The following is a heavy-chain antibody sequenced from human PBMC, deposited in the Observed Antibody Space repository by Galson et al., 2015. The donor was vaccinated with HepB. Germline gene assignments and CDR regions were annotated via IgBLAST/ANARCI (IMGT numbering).Heavy chain of an antibody. Sequence: SLRLSCAASGFTFSSYGMHWVRQAPGKGLEWVAVIWYDGSNKYYADSVKGRFTISRDNSKNTLYLQMNSLRAEDTAVYYCARDPGYSYGLDYWGQGTLVTVSS. V-gene: IGHV3-33*01. CDR1: GFTFSSYG. CDR2: IWYDGSNK. J-gene: IGHJ4*02. D-gene: IGHD5-18*01. CDR3: ARDPGYSYGLDY.